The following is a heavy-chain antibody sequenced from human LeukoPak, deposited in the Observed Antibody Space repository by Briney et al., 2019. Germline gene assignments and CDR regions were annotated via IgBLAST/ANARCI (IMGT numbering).Heavy chain of an antibody. CDR1: GYTFTIYY. D-gene: IGHD2-21*02. Sequence: ASVTVSFKASGYTFTIYYMHWVRQAHGQGLEWVGIINLSGGSTSYAQKFQGRVTITRDMSTSTVYMELSSLRSEDTAVYYCASNVVVTATDAFDIWGQGTMVTVSS. CDR2: INLSGGST. V-gene: IGHV1-46*01. J-gene: IGHJ3*02. CDR3: ASNVVVTATDAFDI.